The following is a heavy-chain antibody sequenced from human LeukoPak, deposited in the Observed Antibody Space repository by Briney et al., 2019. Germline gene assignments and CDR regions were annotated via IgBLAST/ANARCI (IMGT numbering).Heavy chain of an antibody. V-gene: IGHV3-23*01. CDR2: ISGSGGST. CDR1: GFTFSSHA. D-gene: IGHD2-21*02. Sequence: GGSLRLYCAASGFTFSSHAMSWLRQAPGKGLEWVSAISGSGGSTYYADSVKGRFTISRDNSKNTLYLQMNSLRAEDTAVYYCAKGVPPYCGGDCYFDYWGQGTLVTVSS. J-gene: IGHJ4*02. CDR3: AKGVPPYCGGDCYFDY.